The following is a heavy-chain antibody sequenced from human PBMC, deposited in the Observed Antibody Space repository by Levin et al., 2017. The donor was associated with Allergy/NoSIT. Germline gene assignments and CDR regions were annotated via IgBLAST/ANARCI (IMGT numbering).Heavy chain of an antibody. Sequence: SETLSLTCTVSGGSISSSISYWGWIRQAPGKGLEWIGSIYNSGGTYYNPSLKSRVTTSVVTSKNQFSLKLSSVTAADTAVYYCARQCYDILTGYYNFDDWGQGTLVTVSS. J-gene: IGHJ4*02. V-gene: IGHV4-39*01. CDR1: GGSISSSISY. CDR2: IYNSGGT. CDR3: ARQCYDILTGYYNFDD. D-gene: IGHD3-9*01.